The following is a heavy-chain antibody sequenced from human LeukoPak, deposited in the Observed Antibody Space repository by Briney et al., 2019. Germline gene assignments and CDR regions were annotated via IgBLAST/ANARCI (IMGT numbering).Heavy chain of an antibody. Sequence: GRSLRLSCAASGFTFSSYGMHWVRQAPGKGLEWVAVISYDGSNKYYADSVKGRFTISRDNSKNTLYLQMNSLRAEDTAVYYCAKDLIVGAAFGYWGQGTLVTVSS. V-gene: IGHV3-30*18. D-gene: IGHD1-26*01. J-gene: IGHJ4*02. CDR3: AKDLIVGAAFGY. CDR2: ISYDGSNK. CDR1: GFTFSSYG.